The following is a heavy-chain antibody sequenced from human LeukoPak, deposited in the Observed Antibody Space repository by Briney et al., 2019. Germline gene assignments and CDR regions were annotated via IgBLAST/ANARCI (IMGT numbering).Heavy chain of an antibody. Sequence: SGTLSLTCAVSGGSISSSSWWSWVRQPPGKGLEWIGEIYHSGSTNYNPSLKSRVTISVDKSKNQFSLKLSSVTAADTAVYYCARDTVVPAAIEGYGMDVWGKGTTVTVSS. D-gene: IGHD2-2*01. V-gene: IGHV4-4*02. CDR3: ARDTVVPAAIEGYGMDV. CDR2: IYHSGST. CDR1: GGSISSSSW. J-gene: IGHJ6*04.